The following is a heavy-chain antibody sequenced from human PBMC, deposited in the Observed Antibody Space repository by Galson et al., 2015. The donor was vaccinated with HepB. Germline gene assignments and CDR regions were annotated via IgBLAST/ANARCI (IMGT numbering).Heavy chain of an antibody. CDR3: ALGRYQLLYYFDY. V-gene: IGHV3-23*01. D-gene: IGHD2-2*01. CDR2: ISGSGGST. CDR1: GFTFSSYA. J-gene: IGHJ4*02. Sequence: SLRLSCAASGFTFSSYAMSWVRQAPGKGLEWVSAISGSGGSTYYADSVKGRFTISRDNSKNTLYLQMNSLRAEDTAVYYCALGRYQLLYYFDYWGQGTLVTVSS.